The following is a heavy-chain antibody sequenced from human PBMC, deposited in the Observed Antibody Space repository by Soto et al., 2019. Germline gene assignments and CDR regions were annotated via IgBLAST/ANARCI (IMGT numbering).Heavy chain of an antibody. Sequence: SETLSLTCTVSGGSISSYYWSWIRQPPGKGLEWIGYIYYSGSTNYNPSLKSRVTISVDTSKNQFSLKLSSVTAADTAVYYCARDSGRGSTHYYYYMDVWGKGTTVTVSS. CDR2: IYYSGST. V-gene: IGHV4-59*01. CDR3: ARDSGRGSTHYYYYMDV. D-gene: IGHD2-15*01. CDR1: GGSISSYY. J-gene: IGHJ6*03.